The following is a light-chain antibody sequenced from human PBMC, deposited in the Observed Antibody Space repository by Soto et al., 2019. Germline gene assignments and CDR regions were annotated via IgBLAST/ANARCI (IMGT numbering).Light chain of an antibody. V-gene: IGKV2-30*01. CDR2: KVS. CDR3: MQGAHWRWT. Sequence: DVVMTQSPLSLPVTLGQPASISCRSSQGLVYSDGDIYLNWFHQRPGQSARRLSYKVSNPDSGDRPRFGGGGLGAYVTLKISRVEAENVGVYYEMQGAHWRWTYDKETKVESK. J-gene: IGKJ1*01. CDR1: QGLVYSDGDIY.